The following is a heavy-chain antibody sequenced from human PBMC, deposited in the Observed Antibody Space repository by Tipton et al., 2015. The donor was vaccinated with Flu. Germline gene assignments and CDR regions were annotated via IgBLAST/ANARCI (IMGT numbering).Heavy chain of an antibody. V-gene: IGHV4-39*01. CDR3: ARLSYYDVDLKNFYFDH. J-gene: IGHJ4*02. CDR2: IYPSGAT. CDR1: SGSIRSINYF. Sequence: TLSLTCTVSSGSIRSINYFCAWIRQPPGKRLELIGSIYPSGATYYNPSLKSRVTISVDTSKSQFSLMLRSVTAADTAVYYCARLSYYDVDLKNFYFDHWGQGALVTVSS. D-gene: IGHD3-10*02.